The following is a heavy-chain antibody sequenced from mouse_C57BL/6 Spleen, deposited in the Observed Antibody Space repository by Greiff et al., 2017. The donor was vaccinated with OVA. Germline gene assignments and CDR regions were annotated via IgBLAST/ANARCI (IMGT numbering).Heavy chain of an antibody. V-gene: IGHV1-76*01. CDR2: IYPGSGNT. J-gene: IGHJ3*01. D-gene: IGHD3-2*02. CDR1: GYTFTDYY. Sequence: VHLVESGAELVRPGASVKLSCKASGYTFTDYYINWVKQRPGQGLEWIARIYPGSGNTYYNEKFKGKATLTAEKSSSTAYMQLSSLTSEDSAVYFCARTEGSSGYGGFAYWGQGTLVTVSA. CDR3: ARTEGSSGYGGFAY.